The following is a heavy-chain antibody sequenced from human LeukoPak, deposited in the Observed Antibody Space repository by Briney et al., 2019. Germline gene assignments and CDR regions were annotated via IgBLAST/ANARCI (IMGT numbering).Heavy chain of an antibody. Sequence: SETLSLTCTVSGYSISSGYYWGWIRQPPGKGLEWIGSIYHSGSTYYNPSLKSRVTVSVDTSKNHFSLKLGSVTAADTAVYYCARVVVAAPYYFDYWGQGTLVTVSS. J-gene: IGHJ4*02. CDR2: IYHSGST. D-gene: IGHD2-15*01. V-gene: IGHV4-38-2*02. CDR1: GYSISSGYY. CDR3: ARVVVAAPYYFDY.